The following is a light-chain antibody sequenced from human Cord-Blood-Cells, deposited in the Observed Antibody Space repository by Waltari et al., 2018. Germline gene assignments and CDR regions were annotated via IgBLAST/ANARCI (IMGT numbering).Light chain of an antibody. J-gene: IGLJ2*01. CDR3: NSRDSSGNHLV. V-gene: IGLV3-19*01. Sequence: SSELTQDPAVSVALGQTVRITYQGDSLKSHYASCYQQKSGQAPVLVIYGKNNRPSGIPDRFSGSSSGNTASLTITGAQAEDEADYYCNSRDSSGNHLVFGGGTKLTVL. CDR1: SLKSHY. CDR2: GKN.